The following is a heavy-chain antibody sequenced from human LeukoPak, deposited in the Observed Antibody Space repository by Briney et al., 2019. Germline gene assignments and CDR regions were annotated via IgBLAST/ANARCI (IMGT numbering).Heavy chain of an antibody. J-gene: IGHJ4*02. CDR1: GFSFSNYW. Sequence: GGSLRLSCAASGFSFSNYWMTWALQAPGKGLEWVANTNQDGSQKNYLDSVRGRFTISRDNAKSSLYLQMNSLRVDDTAVYFCLGSASYTHWGQGTLVTVSS. CDR3: LGSASYTH. CDR2: TNQDGSQK. D-gene: IGHD3-10*01. V-gene: IGHV3-7*01.